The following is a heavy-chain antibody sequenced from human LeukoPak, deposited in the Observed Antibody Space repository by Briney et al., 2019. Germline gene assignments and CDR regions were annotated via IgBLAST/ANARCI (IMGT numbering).Heavy chain of an antibody. D-gene: IGHD6-19*01. CDR2: IWYDGSDK. CDR3: AREFIAVAGTDY. CDR1: GFIFSSYG. J-gene: IGHJ4*02. Sequence: GGSLRLSCAASGFIFSSYGMHWVRQAPGKGLEWVAVIWYDGSDKYYADSVKGRFTISRDNSKNALYLQMNSLRAEDTAVYYCAREFIAVAGTDYWGQGTLVTVSS. V-gene: IGHV3-33*01.